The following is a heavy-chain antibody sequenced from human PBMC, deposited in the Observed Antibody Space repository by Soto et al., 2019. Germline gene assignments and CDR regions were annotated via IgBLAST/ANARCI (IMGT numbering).Heavy chain of an antibody. V-gene: IGHV1-18*01. CDR1: GYACTSYG. CDR3: ARDRGRYALDY. D-gene: IGHD1-26*01. J-gene: IGHJ4*02. CDR2: ISANNGNT. Sequence: QVQLVQCGAEVKKPGASVKVSCKASGYACTSYGISWVRQAHGQGLEWMGWISANNGNTNYAQKLQGRVTMTTDTSTCTAHMELRSLRSDDTAVYYCARDRGRYALDYWGQGTLVTVSS.